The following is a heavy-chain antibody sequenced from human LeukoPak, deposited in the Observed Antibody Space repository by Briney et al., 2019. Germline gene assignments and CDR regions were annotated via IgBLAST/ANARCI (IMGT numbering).Heavy chain of an antibody. CDR2: INHSGST. D-gene: IGHD6-19*01. Sequence: SETLSLTCAVSGGSFSGYYWSWIRQPPGKGLEWIGEINHSGSTNYNPSLKSRVTISVDTSKNQFSLKLSSVTAADTAVYYCARIAVADPFDYWGQGTLVTVSS. V-gene: IGHV4-34*01. CDR3: ARIAVADPFDY. J-gene: IGHJ4*02. CDR1: GGSFSGYY.